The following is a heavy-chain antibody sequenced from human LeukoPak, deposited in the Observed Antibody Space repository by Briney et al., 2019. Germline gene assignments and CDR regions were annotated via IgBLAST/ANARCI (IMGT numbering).Heavy chain of an antibody. Sequence: PSETLSLTCTVSGGSIRSSYYYWGWIRQPPGKGLEWIGSIYDSGSTYYNPSLKSRVTISVDTSKNQFSLKLNSVTAADTAVYYCAKRGSITEANYYYAMDVWGQGTTVIVSS. D-gene: IGHD1-20*01. V-gene: IGHV4-39*01. CDR1: GGSIRSSYYY. CDR2: IYDSGST. CDR3: AKRGSITEANYYYAMDV. J-gene: IGHJ6*02.